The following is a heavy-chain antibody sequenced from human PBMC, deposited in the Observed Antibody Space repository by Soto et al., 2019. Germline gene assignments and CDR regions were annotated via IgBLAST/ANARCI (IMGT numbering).Heavy chain of an antibody. J-gene: IGHJ4*02. D-gene: IGHD6-19*01. V-gene: IGHV4-59*08. Sequence: SETLSLTCTVSGGSISSYYWSWIRQPPGKGLEWIGYIYYSGSTNYNPSLKSRVTISVDTSKNQFSLKLSSVTAADTAVYYCASSRIAVARDTFAYWGQGTLVTVSS. CDR1: GGSISSYY. CDR2: IYYSGST. CDR3: ASSRIAVARDTFAY.